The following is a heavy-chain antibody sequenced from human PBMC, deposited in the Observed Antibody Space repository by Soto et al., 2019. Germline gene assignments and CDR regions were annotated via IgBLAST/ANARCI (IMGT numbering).Heavy chain of an antibody. J-gene: IGHJ4*02. CDR1: GXTFSSYT. Sequence: SVKVSCKASGXTFSSYTISWVRQAPGQGLEWTGRIIPILGIANYAQKFQGRVTITADKSTSTAYMELSSLRSEDTAVYYCARSYYGSGSYYLVYWGQGTLVTVSS. CDR2: IIPILGIA. D-gene: IGHD3-10*01. CDR3: ARSYYGSGSYYLVY. V-gene: IGHV1-69*02.